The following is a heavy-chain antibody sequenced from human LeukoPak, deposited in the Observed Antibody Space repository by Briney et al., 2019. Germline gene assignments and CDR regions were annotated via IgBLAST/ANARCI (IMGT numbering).Heavy chain of an antibody. CDR3: ARLLPSPDIESGHAFDI. Sequence: GASVKVSCKASGYTFTSYGISWVRQAPGQGLEWMGWISAYNGNTNYAQKLQGRVTMTTDTSTSTAYMELRSLRSDDTAVYYCARLLPSPDIESGHAFDIWGQGTKVTVSS. CDR1: GYTFTSYG. D-gene: IGHD3-22*01. V-gene: IGHV1-18*01. J-gene: IGHJ3*02. CDR2: ISAYNGNT.